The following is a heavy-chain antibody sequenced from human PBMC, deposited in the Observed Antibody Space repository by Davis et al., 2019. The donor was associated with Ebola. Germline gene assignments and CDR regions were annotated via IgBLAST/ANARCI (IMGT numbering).Heavy chain of an antibody. V-gene: IGHV3-23*01. CDR1: GLIFNNYW. D-gene: IGHD2-8*01. CDR3: ARRGGFVLMVYAPDY. J-gene: IGHJ4*02. Sequence: GGSLRLSCAASGLIFNNYWMSWIRQAPGKGLEWVSAISGSGGSTYYADSVKGRFTISRDNSKNTLYLQMNSLRAEDTAVYYCARRGGFVLMVYAPDYWGQGTLVTVSS. CDR2: ISGSGGST.